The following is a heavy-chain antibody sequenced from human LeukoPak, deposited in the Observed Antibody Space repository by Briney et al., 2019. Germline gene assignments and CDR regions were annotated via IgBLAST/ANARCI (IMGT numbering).Heavy chain of an antibody. J-gene: IGHJ4*02. CDR1: GYTFTGYY. V-gene: IGHV1-2*02. CDR2: IYPNSGAT. Sequence: ASVKVSCKASGYTFTGYYMHWVRQAPGQGLEWMGCIYPNSGATRYAQKFQGRVTMTRDTSISTAFMELSTLRSDDTTVYYCARDFETTGFSPVGWGQGTLVTVSS. D-gene: IGHD1-1*01. CDR3: ARDFETTGFSPVG.